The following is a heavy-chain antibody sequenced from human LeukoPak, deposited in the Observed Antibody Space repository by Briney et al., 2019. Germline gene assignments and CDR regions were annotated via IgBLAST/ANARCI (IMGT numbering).Heavy chain of an antibody. Sequence: GGSLRLSCAASGFTFSSYGMHWVRQAPGKGLEWVAVISYDGSNKYYADSVKGRFTISRDNSKNTLYLQMNSLRAEDTAVYYCAKEIFDHAYYYDSSGYASDYWGQGTLVTVSS. D-gene: IGHD3-22*01. CDR2: ISYDGSNK. CDR1: GFTFSSYG. V-gene: IGHV3-30*18. J-gene: IGHJ4*02. CDR3: AKEIFDHAYYYDSSGYASDY.